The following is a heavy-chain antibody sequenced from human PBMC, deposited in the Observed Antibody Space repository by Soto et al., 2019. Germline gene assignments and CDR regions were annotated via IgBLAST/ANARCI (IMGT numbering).Heavy chain of an antibody. D-gene: IGHD1-26*01. V-gene: IGHV3-7*03. Sequence: GGSLRLSCAASGFIFRSYWMSWVRQAPGKGLEWVANIKPDGSEKNYVDSVKGRFTITRDNAKNSVYLQMSNLGAEDTAVYYCARDPDAKIGGSFDYWGQGSLVTVSP. CDR2: IKPDGSEK. J-gene: IGHJ4*02. CDR1: GFIFRSYW. CDR3: ARDPDAKIGGSFDY.